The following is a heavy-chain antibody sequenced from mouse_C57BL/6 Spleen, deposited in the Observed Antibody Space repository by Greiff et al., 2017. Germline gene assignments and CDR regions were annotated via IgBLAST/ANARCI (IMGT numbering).Heavy chain of an antibody. V-gene: IGHV1-81*01. CDR3: ARGGTAQARSYFDY. Sequence: VKLVESGAELARPGASVKLSCKASGYTFTSYGISWVKQRTGQGLEWIGEIYPRSGNTYYNEKFKGKATLTADKSSSTAYMELRRLTSEDSAVYFCARGGTAQARSYFDYWGQGTTLTVSS. CDR2: IYPRSGNT. CDR1: GYTFTSYG. D-gene: IGHD3-2*02. J-gene: IGHJ2*01.